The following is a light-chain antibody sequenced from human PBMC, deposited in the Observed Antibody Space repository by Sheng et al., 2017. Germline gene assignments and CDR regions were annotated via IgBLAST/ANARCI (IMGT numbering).Light chain of an antibody. CDR3: QQSYNYPRT. CDR2: AAS. Sequence: DIQMTQSPSSLSAFVGDRVTITCRASQSISTYLNWYQQKPGKAPNLLIYAASSLQSGVPSRFSGSGSGTDFTLTISSLQPEDFATYYCQQSYNYPRTFGQGTKLEIK. V-gene: IGKV1-39*01. J-gene: IGKJ2*01. CDR1: QSISTY.